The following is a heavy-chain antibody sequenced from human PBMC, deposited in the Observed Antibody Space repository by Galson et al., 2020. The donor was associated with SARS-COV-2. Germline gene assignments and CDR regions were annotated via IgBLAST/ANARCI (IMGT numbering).Heavy chain of an antibody. Sequence: SETLSLTCTVSGGSISSGDYYWSWIRQPPGKGLEWIGYIYYSGSTYYNPSLKSLITISVDTSKNQFSLKLSSVTAADTAVYYCARGAIVVVPAAHAGWFDPWGQGTLVTVSS. J-gene: IGHJ5*02. CDR3: ARGAIVVVPAAHAGWFDP. D-gene: IGHD2-2*01. CDR2: IYYSGST. V-gene: IGHV4-30-4*01. CDR1: GGSISSGDYY.